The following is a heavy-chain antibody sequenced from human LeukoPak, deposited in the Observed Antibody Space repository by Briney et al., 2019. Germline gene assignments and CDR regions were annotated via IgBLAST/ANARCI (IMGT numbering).Heavy chain of an antibody. CDR2: ISYDGSNK. D-gene: IGHD6-19*01. J-gene: IGHJ3*02. CDR3: AGLPEWLDRDDAFDI. V-gene: IGHV3-30-3*01. CDR1: GFTFSNYA. Sequence: GGSLRLSCAASGFTFSNYAMHWVRQAPGKGLEGVAVISYDGSNKYYADSVKGRFTISRDNSKNTLYVQMNSLRAEDTAVYYCAGLPEWLDRDDAFDIWGQGTMVTVSS.